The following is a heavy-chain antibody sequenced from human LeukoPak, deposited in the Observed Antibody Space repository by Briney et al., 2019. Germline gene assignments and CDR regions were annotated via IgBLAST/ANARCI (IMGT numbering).Heavy chain of an antibody. V-gene: IGHV4-59*01. D-gene: IGHD3-10*01. J-gene: IGHJ6*02. CDR2: IYYSGST. Sequence: SETLSLTCTVSGGSISSYFWSWIRQPPGKGLEWSGYIYYSGSTHYTPSLKSRVTISVDTSKNQFSLKLSAVTAADTDVYYCARDGVWFGKQGYYYGMDVWGQGTTVTVSS. CDR3: ARDGVWFGKQGYYYGMDV. CDR1: GGSISSYF.